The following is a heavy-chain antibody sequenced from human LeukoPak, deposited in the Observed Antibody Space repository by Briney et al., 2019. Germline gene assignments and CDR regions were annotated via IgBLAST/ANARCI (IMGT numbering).Heavy chain of an antibody. CDR1: GYTFTGYY. D-gene: IGHD6-19*01. CDR2: INPNSGGT. Sequence: ASVKVSCKASGYTFTGYYMHWVRQAPGQGLEWMGWINPNSGGTNYAQKFQGRVTMTRDTSISTAYMELSSLRSEDTAVYYCARQSLVGMGAFDIWGQGTMVTVSS. J-gene: IGHJ3*02. CDR3: ARQSLVGMGAFDI. V-gene: IGHV1-2*02.